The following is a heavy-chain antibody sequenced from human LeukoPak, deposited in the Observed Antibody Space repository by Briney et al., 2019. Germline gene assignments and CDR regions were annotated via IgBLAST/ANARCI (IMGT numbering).Heavy chain of an antibody. Sequence: GGSLRLSCAASGFTFGSYTMFWVRQPPGKGLEWISYISTSSSSKYYADSVKGRFTISRDNVKNLLYLHMTSLRAEDTAVFYCARGGTPSDYHYMDVWGKGTTVTVSS. CDR3: ARGGTPSDYHYMDV. CDR1: GFTFGSYT. D-gene: IGHD4-17*01. CDR2: ISTSSSSK. V-gene: IGHV3-48*01. J-gene: IGHJ6*03.